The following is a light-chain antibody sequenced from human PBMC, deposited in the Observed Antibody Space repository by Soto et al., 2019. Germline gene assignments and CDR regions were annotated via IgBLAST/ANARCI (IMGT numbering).Light chain of an antibody. CDR3: QQYNSSPWT. J-gene: IGKJ1*01. CDR2: EAS. V-gene: IGKV1-5*01. Sequence: DIQMTQSPSTLSASVGDRVTITCRASQTISSWLAWYQQKPGKAPKLLIYEASILESGVPSRFSGSGSGTEFTLTISSLQPDDLATYYCQQYNSSPWTFGQGTKVDIK. CDR1: QTISSW.